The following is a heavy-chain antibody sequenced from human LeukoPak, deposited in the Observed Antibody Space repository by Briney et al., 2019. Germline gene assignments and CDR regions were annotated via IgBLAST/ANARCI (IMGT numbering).Heavy chain of an antibody. CDR2: ISPDGSAT. CDR1: GFTSSTYW. CDR3: TRDFDAATGY. D-gene: IGHD3-9*01. Sequence: GGSLTLSCRAPGFTSSTYWVHWVRQAPGKGLVWVSRISPDGSATGYADSVRGRFTISRDNAKNTLYLQMNSLRAEGTAVYYCTRDFDAATGYWGQGTLVTVSS. J-gene: IGHJ4*02. V-gene: IGHV3-74*01.